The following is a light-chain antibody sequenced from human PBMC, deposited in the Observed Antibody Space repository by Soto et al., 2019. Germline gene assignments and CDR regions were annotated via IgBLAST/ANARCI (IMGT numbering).Light chain of an antibody. CDR1: GSSVGSNG. J-gene: IGLJ1*01. CDR2: SDT. CDR3: AARDDRLNGHV. V-gene: IGLV1-44*01. Sequence: QSVLTQPPSLSATPGQRVTISCSGGGSSVGSNGVEWFQQLPGAAPQLLIYSDTERPSGVPDRFSGSRAGTSASLAISGLQSEDEADYYCAARDDRLNGHVFGTGTKLTVL.